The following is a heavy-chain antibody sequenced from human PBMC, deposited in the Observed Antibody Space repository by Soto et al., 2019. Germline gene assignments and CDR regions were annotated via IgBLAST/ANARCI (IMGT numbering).Heavy chain of an antibody. J-gene: IGHJ4*01. CDR3: AKEIAVAGDFDY. D-gene: IGHD6-19*01. CDR1: GFSFSSYG. CDR2: VSSDGNTK. V-gene: IGHV3-30*18. Sequence: GGSLRLSCVASGFSFSSYGIHWVRQAPGKGLEWVAVVSSDGNTKYYADSVKGRLTISRDNSKNTLYLQMDSLRPADTAVYYCAKEIAVAGDFDYWGHGTLVTVSS.